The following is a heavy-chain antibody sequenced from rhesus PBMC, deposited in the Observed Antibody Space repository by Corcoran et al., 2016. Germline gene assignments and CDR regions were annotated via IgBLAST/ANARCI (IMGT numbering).Heavy chain of an antibody. CDR3: AGTERLQYYYDSGYYPDY. Sequence: QVQLQESGPGLVKPSETLSLTCAVSGGSISSGYYYWSWIRQPPGKGLEWIGYITYSGSTSYNPSLKSRVTISRATSQTQFSLKLSSVTAADTAVYYCAGTERLQYYYDSGYYPDYWGQGVLVTVSS. V-gene: IGHV4-122*02. J-gene: IGHJ4*01. D-gene: IGHD3-28*01. CDR1: GGSISSGYYY. CDR2: ITYSGST.